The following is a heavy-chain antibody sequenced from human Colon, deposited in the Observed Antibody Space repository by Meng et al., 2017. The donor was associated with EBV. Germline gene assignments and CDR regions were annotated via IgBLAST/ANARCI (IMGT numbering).Heavy chain of an antibody. CDR1: GYTFTRYP. V-gene: IGHV7-4-1*02. J-gene: IGHJ4*02. D-gene: IGHD6-19*01. CDR2: ISTNTGNP. Sequence: QGQLVTSEYELKKPEASVKVSCKPSGYTFTRYPMNWVRQAPGQGLEWMGWISTNTGNPTYAQGFTGRFVFSVDTSVSTAYLQISSLKAEDTAVYYCGTLKYTSGFYGPAYWGQGALVTVSS. CDR3: GTLKYTSGFYGPAY.